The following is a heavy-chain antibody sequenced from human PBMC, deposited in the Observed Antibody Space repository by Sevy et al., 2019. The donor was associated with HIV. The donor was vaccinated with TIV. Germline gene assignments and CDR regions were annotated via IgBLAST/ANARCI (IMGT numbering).Heavy chain of an antibody. CDR2: FDPEDGER. J-gene: IGHJ1*01. V-gene: IGHV1-24*01. D-gene: IGHD6-13*01. Sequence: ASVKVSCKISGYTLTELSMHWVRQAPGKGLEWMGRFDPEDGERIYAQKFQGRVTMTEDTSTDTAYMELSSLRAEDTAVYYCAKDRITAARFQHWGQGTLFTVSS. CDR1: GYTLTELS. CDR3: AKDRITAARFQH.